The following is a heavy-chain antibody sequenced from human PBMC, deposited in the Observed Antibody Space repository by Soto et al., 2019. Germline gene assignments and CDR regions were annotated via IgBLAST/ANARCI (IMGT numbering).Heavy chain of an antibody. V-gene: IGHV3-23*01. CDR1: GFTFSTYA. D-gene: IGHD6-25*01. CDR2: ISGSGGNT. CDR3: AKAAALYYFDY. J-gene: IGHJ4*02. Sequence: EVQLLESGGGLVQPGTSLRLSCAASGFTFSTYAMNWVRQAPGKGLEWVSSISGSGGNTYYADSVNGRFTISRDNSKNTVDLQMKSLRAEDTAVYYCAKAAALYYFDYWGQGTLVTVSS.